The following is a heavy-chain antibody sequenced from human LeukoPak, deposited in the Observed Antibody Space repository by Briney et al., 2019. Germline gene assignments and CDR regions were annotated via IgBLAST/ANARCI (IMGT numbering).Heavy chain of an antibody. J-gene: IGHJ4*02. CDR3: ARDDPYYDILTGYY. CDR2: INPNSGGT. D-gene: IGHD3-9*01. Sequence: ASVKVSCKASGYTFTGYYMHWVRQAPGQGLEWMGWINPNSGGTNYAQKFQGRVTMTRDTSISTAYMELSRLRSDDTAVYYCARDDPYYDILTGYYWGQGTPVTVSS. CDR1: GYTFTGYY. V-gene: IGHV1-2*02.